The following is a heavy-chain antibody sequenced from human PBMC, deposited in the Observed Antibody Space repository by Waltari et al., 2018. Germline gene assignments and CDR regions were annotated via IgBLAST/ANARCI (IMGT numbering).Heavy chain of an antibody. CDR2: MNHNSGNT. CDR1: GYTFTSYD. CDR3: ARGRVLRFLEWFDY. J-gene: IGHJ4*02. D-gene: IGHD3-3*01. V-gene: IGHV1-8*01. Sequence: QVQLVQSGAEVKKPGASVKASCKASGYTFTSYDINCVRQTTGQGLEWMGWMNHNSGNTGYAQKFQGRVTRTRNTSISTAYMELRSLRSEGTAVYYCARGRVLRFLEWFDYWGQGTLVTVSS.